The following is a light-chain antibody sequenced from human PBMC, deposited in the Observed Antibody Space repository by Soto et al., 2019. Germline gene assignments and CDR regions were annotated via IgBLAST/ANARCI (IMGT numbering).Light chain of an antibody. CDR2: GAS. CDR3: QQRNDWPLT. Sequence: DIVMTQSPATLSVSLGERATLSCRASQSFXSNFVWYQQKPGQAPRILXDGASTRATGSPARLSGSGSGTEFTLTISSLEPEDFAVYYCQQRNDWPLTFGQGTRLEIK. J-gene: IGKJ5*01. V-gene: IGKV3-15*01. CDR1: QSFXSN.